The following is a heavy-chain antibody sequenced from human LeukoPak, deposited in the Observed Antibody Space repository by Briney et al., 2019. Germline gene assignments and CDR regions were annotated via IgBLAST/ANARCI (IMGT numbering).Heavy chain of an antibody. CDR3: LNYYGSGSYGLY. CDR2: INDGGSSP. V-gene: IGHV3-23*01. J-gene: IGHJ4*02. Sequence: GGSLRLSCAASGFSLSRYGNTWVRQAPGQGREGASTINDGGSSPYYADSVKGRFTISRDNSKNTVYLQIDSLRAEDTATYYCLNYYGSGSYGLYWGQGTLVTVSS. D-gene: IGHD3-10*01. CDR1: GFSLSRYG.